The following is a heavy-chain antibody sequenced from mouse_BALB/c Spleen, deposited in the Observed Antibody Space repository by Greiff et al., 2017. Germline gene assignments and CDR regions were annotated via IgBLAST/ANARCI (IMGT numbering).Heavy chain of an antibody. D-gene: IGHD2-1*01. J-gene: IGHJ2*01. CDR3: ARERGYGNYPYFDY. CDR2: ISSGGSYT. Sequence: EVQRVESGGGLVKPGGSLKLSCAASGFTFSSYAMSWVRQSPEKRLEWVAEISSGGSYTYYPDTVTGRCTISRDNAQNTLYLEMSSLRSDDTAMYYCARERGYGNYPYFDYWGQGTTLTVSS. CDR1: GFTFSSYA. V-gene: IGHV5-9-4*01.